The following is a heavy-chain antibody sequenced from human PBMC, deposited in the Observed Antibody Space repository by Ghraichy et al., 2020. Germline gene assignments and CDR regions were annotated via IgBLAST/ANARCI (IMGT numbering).Heavy chain of an antibody. J-gene: IGHJ6*03. CDR2: ISASGST. CDR1: GFSFSTYA. V-gene: IGHV3-23*01. Sequence: LSLTCAASGFSFSTYAMNWVRQAPGKGLEWVSTISASGSTKYADSVKGRFTISRDNSKSTLFLQMNSLRAEDTAMYYCAKDPGGLVRGYYMDVWGNGTTVTVSS. CDR3: AKDPGGLVRGYYMDV. D-gene: IGHD3-10*01.